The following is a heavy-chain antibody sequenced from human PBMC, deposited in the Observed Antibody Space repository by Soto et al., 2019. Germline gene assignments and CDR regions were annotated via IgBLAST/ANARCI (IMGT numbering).Heavy chain of an antibody. CDR3: ARGARVWDALDI. J-gene: IGHJ3*02. CDR1: GGSFTGYY. V-gene: IGHV4-34*01. Sequence: QVQLQQWGAGLLKPSETLSLTCAVYGGSFTGYYWSWIRQSPDKGLEWLGEISYSGVSNYNPSLKSRVTMSLYTSKNQFSLRLTSVTAADTANYFCARGARVWDALDIWGQGTMVTVSS. CDR2: ISYSGVS. D-gene: IGHD3-16*01.